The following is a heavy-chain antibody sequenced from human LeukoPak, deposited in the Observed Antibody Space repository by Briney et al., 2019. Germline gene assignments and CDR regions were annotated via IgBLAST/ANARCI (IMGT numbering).Heavy chain of an antibody. Sequence: SETLSLTCTVSGGSISSSSYYWGWIRQPPGKGLEWIGNIYYSGSTPYNPSLKRRVTISVDKSKDQFSLKLTSVTAADTAVYYCARHVRITLIRGARGYYHYYMDVWGKETTVTVSS. CDR1: GGSISSSSYY. D-gene: IGHD3-10*01. J-gene: IGHJ6*03. CDR3: ARHVRITLIRGARGYYHYYMDV. CDR2: IYYSGST. V-gene: IGHV4-39*01.